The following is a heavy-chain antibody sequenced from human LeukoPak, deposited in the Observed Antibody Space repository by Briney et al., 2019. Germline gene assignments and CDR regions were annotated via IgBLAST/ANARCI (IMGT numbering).Heavy chain of an antibody. Sequence: AGRSLRLSCAASGFTFDDYAMHWVRQAPGKGLEWVSGISWNSGSIGYADSVKGRFTISRDNAKNSLYLQMNSLRAEDTAVYYCAKGTIAVAGIPPDYWGQGTLVTVSS. D-gene: IGHD6-19*01. V-gene: IGHV3-9*01. CDR1: GFTFDDYA. CDR3: AKGTIAVAGIPPDY. CDR2: ISWNSGSI. J-gene: IGHJ4*02.